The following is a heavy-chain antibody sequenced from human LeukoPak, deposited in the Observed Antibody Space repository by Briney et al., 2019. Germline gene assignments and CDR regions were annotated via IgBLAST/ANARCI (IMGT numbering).Heavy chain of an antibody. CDR1: GYTFTSYG. J-gene: IGHJ4*02. CDR2: ISTYNGNT. V-gene: IGHV1-18*01. Sequence: ASVKVSCKASGYTFTSYGINWVRRAPGQGLEWMGWISTYNGNTNYAQKLQGRVTTTTDTSTNTAYMELRSLRSDDTAVYYCARDRSESDYWGQGTLVTVSS. CDR3: ARDRSESDY.